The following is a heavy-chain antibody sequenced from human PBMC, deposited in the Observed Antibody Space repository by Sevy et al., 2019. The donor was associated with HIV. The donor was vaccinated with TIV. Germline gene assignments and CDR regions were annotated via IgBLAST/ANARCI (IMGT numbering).Heavy chain of an antibody. V-gene: IGHV4-39*01. CDR1: GGSISSTSYY. Sequence: SETLSLTCTVSGGSISSTSYYWGWIRQPPGKGLEWIGNIYYSGSTYYNPSLKSRVTISVDTSKNQFSLKLSSVTAAETAVYYCARLPYYDSSGYFRGYYFDYWGQGTLVTVSS. CDR2: IYYSGST. D-gene: IGHD3-22*01. CDR3: ARLPYYDSSGYFRGYYFDY. J-gene: IGHJ4*02.